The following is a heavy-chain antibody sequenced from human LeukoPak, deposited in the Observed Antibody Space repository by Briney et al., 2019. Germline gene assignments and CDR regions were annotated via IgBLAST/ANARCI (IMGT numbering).Heavy chain of an antibody. CDR1: GYTLTELS. CDR2: FDPEDGET. J-gene: IGHJ3*02. V-gene: IGHV1-24*01. D-gene: IGHD5-18*01. CDR3: ATAGIQLWLRSGDAFDI. Sequence: ASVKVSCKVSGYTLTELSMHWVRQAPGKGLEWMGGFDPEDGETIYAQKFQGRVTMTEDTSTDTAYMELSSLRSEDTAVYYCATAGIQLWLRSGDAFDIWGQGTMVTVSS.